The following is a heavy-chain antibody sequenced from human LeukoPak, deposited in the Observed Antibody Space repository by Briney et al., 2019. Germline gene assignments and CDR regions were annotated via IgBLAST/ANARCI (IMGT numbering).Heavy chain of an antibody. D-gene: IGHD2-15*01. CDR2: IYYGGTT. CDR3: ARGWPDYYSMDI. J-gene: IGHJ6*02. V-gene: IGHV4-59*01. Sequence: SETLSLTCTVSGGSMSSYYWSWIRQPPGKGPEWIGYIYYGGTTSYNPSLKGRVTISIDTSNNHFSLKLRSVTAGDTAVYYCARGWPDYYSMDIWGPGTTVTVSS. CDR1: GGSMSSYY.